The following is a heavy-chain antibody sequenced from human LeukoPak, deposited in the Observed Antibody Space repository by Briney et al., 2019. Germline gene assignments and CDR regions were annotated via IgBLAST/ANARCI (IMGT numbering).Heavy chain of an antibody. V-gene: IGHV4-34*01. CDR2: INHSGST. D-gene: IGHD6-19*01. CDR3: ARWAAVAGVDY. J-gene: IGHJ4*02. Sequence: PSETLSLTCAVYGGSFSGYYWSWIRQPPGKGLEWIGEINHSGSTNYNPSLKSRVTISVDTSKNQFSLKLSSVTAADTAVYYCARWAAVAGVDYWGQGTLVTVSS. CDR1: GGSFSGYY.